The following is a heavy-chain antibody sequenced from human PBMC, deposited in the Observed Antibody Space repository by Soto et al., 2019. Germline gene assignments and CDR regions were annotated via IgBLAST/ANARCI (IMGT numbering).Heavy chain of an antibody. J-gene: IGHJ6*03. CDR2: ISAYNGNT. Sequence: ASVKVSCKASGYTFTSYGISWVRQAPGQGLEWMGWISAYNGNTNYAQKLQGRVTMTEDTSTNTAYMELSSLRSEDTAVYYCATRNLRFARVYYYYMDVWGKWTTVTVSS. D-gene: IGHD3-3*01. V-gene: IGHV1-18*01. CDR1: GYTFTSYG. CDR3: ATRNLRFARVYYYYMDV.